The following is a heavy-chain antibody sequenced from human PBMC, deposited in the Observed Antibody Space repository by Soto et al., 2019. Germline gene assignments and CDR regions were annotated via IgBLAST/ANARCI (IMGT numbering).Heavy chain of an antibody. Sequence: EVQLLDSGGGLVQPGGSLSLACAASGFTFSSRAMSWVRQAPGKGLEWVSDISGSGDSTYYADSVKGRFTISRDNSKNTLYLQMNSLRAEDTAVYYCAKEDRSGGSGATDYWGQGTLVTVSS. CDR1: GFTFSSRA. CDR2: ISGSGDST. V-gene: IGHV3-23*01. D-gene: IGHD3-10*01. J-gene: IGHJ4*02. CDR3: AKEDRSGGSGATDY.